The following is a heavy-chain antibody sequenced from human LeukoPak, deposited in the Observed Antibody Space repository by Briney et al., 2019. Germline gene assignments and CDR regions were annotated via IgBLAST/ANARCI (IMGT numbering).Heavy chain of an antibody. D-gene: IGHD5-18*01. J-gene: IGHJ4*02. CDR3: SRGSYGYDY. V-gene: IGHV3-23*01. CDR1: GFTFSSYA. CDR2: ISGSGGST. Sequence: GGSLRLSCAASGFTFSSYAMSWVRQAPGKGLEWVSAISGSGGSTYYADSVKGRFTISRDNAKNTLYLQMNSLRAEDTAVYYCSRGSYGYDYWGQGTLVTVSS.